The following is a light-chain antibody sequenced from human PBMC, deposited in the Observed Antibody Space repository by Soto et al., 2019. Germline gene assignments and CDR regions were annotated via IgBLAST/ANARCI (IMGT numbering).Light chain of an antibody. Sequence: EIGMTQPPAPLSLSPGERATLSCKASPSVSRNLAWYQQKPGQAPRLLIYGASTKATGITASFIGSGSGTEFTHTISSLQYGDVAVYYCQQQNNWPPLTFGGGTKGEIK. J-gene: IGKJ4*02. V-gene: IGKV3-15*01. CDR1: PSVSRN. CDR3: QQQNNWPPLT. CDR2: GAS.